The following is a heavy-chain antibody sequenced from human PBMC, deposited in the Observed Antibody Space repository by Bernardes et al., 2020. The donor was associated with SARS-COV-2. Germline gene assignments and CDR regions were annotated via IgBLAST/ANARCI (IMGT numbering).Heavy chain of an antibody. CDR2: VIPVLGRV. Sequence: SVKVSCKASGDTLSTYEFTWVRQAPGQGLEWVGGVIPVLGRVYRAQRLQDRVAIIADKSTNTAYMVLNSLRVEDTAVYYCARRAGGNAPYYYYGMDVWGQGTPVTVSS. J-gene: IGHJ6*02. V-gene: IGHV1-69*10. D-gene: IGHD1-26*01. CDR1: GDTLSTYE. CDR3: ARRAGGNAPYYYYGMDV.